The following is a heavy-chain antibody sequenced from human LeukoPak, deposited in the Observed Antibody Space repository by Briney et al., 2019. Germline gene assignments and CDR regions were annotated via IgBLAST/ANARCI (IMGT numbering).Heavy chain of an antibody. V-gene: IGHV3-20*04. CDR1: GFTFDDYG. Sequence: GGSLRLSCAASGFTFDDYGMSWVRQAPGKGLEWVSGINWNGGSTGYADSVKGRFTISRDNAKNSLYLQMNSLSAEDTALYYCATGDSSGYQLFDYWGQGTLVTVSS. J-gene: IGHJ4*02. CDR3: ATGDSSGYQLFDY. D-gene: IGHD3-22*01. CDR2: INWNGGST.